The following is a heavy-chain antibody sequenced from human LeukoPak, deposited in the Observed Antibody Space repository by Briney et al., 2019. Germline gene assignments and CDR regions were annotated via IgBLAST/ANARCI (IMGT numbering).Heavy chain of an antibody. CDR2: IYSGGST. J-gene: IGHJ6*03. CDR1: GFTVSSNY. CDR3: ARDTEGSVDYYYMDV. V-gene: IGHV3-53*01. Sequence: GGSLRHSRAASGFTVSSNYMSWVRQAPGKGLEWVSVIYSGGSTYYADSVKGRFTISRDNSKNTLYLQMNSLRAEDTAVYYCARDTEGSVDYYYMDVWGKGTTVTVSS.